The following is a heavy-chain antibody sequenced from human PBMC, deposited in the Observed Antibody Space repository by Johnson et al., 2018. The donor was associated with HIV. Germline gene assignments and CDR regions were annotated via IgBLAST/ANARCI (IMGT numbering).Heavy chain of an antibody. V-gene: IGHV3-30*03. CDR3: ARGVPFGVVRLGYRAFDI. J-gene: IGHJ3*02. Sequence: QVQLVESGGGVVQPGRSLRLSCAASAFTFSSYGMHWVRQAPGKGLEWVAVISFAGDTYYPGSVKGRFTISRENAKNSLYLQMKSLRAGDTAVYYCARGVPFGVVRLGYRAFDIWGQGTMVTVSS. CDR2: ISFAGDT. D-gene: IGHD3-3*01. CDR1: AFTFSSYG.